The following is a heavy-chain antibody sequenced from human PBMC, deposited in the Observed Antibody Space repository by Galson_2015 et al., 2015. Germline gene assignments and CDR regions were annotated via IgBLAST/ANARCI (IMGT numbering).Heavy chain of an antibody. V-gene: IGHV3-74*01. CDR2: INTDGSST. D-gene: IGHD2-15*01. Sequence: SLRLSCAASGFTFSNYWMHWVRQAPGKGLVWVSHINTDGSSTTYADSVKGRFTISRDNAKNTLYLQMNSLRAEDTAVYYCAGLVVGRDDYYDYWGQGTLVTVSS. CDR1: GFTFSNYW. J-gene: IGHJ4*02. CDR3: AGLVVGRDDYYDY.